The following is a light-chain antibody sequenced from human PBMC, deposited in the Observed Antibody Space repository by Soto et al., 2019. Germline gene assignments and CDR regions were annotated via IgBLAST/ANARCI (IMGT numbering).Light chain of an antibody. CDR2: GAS. CDR3: QHYNSYSGT. J-gene: IGKJ1*01. CDR1: QSISTH. Sequence: DIQMTQSPSTLSASVGDKVTMTCRASQSISTHLAWYQQKPGKAPQLLIYGASTLDKGVPSRFSGSVSGTEFTLTISNLQPDDFAAYFCQHYNSYSGTFGQGTTVEIK. V-gene: IGKV1-5*01.